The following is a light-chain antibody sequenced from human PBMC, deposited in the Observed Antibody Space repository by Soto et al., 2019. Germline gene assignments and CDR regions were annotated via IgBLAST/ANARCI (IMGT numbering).Light chain of an antibody. CDR1: SSNIGSNT. Sequence: QPVLTQPPSASGTPGQRVTISCPGSSSNIGSNTVNWYQQLPGTAPKLLIYSNNQRPSGVPDRFSGSKAGTSASLAISGLQSEDEADYYCAAWDDSLNGRVFGGGTKLTVL. J-gene: IGLJ3*02. CDR2: SNN. CDR3: AAWDDSLNGRV. V-gene: IGLV1-44*01.